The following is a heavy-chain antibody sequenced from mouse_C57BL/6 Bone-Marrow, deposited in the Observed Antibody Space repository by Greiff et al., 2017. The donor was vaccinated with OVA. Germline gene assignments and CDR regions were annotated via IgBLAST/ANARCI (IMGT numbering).Heavy chain of an antibody. CDR3: TTTVVPSYWYVDV. CDR2: IDPENGDT. Sequence: EVQLQQSGAELVRPGASVKLSCTASGFNIKDDYMHWVKQRPEQGLEWIGWIDPENGDTEYASKFQGKATITADTSSNTAYLQLSSLTSEDTAVYYCTTTVVPSYWYVDVWGTGTTVTVSS. V-gene: IGHV14-4*01. CDR1: GFNIKDDY. J-gene: IGHJ1*03. D-gene: IGHD1-1*01.